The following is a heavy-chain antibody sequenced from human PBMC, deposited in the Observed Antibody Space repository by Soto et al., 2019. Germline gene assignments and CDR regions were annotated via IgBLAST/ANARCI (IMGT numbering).Heavy chain of an antibody. Sequence: EVQLLESGGGLVQPGGSLRLSCAASGFTFSSYAMSWVRQAPGKGLEWVSAISGSGGSTYYADSVKGRFTISRDNSKNTLYLQMNSLRAEDTAVYYCAKDRAHHYDFWSGYYTDGMDVWGQGTTVTVSS. J-gene: IGHJ6*02. CDR3: AKDRAHHYDFWSGYYTDGMDV. CDR1: GFTFSSYA. CDR2: ISGSGGST. D-gene: IGHD3-3*01. V-gene: IGHV3-23*01.